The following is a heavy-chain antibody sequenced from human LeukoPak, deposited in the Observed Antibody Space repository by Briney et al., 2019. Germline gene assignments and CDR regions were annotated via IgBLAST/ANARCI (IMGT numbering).Heavy chain of an antibody. V-gene: IGHV3-7*01. CDR2: IKQDGSEK. CDR1: GFTFSSYW. CDR3: VRDQYAYCVTTSCYDLGGYFDY. D-gene: IGHD2-2*01. Sequence: PGGSLRLSCAASGFTFSSYWMSWVRQAPGKGLEWVANIKQDGSEKYYVDSVKGRFTISRDNAKNSLHLQMNSLRVEDTAVYYCVRDQYAYCVTTSCYDLGGYFDYWGQGTLVTVSS. J-gene: IGHJ4*02.